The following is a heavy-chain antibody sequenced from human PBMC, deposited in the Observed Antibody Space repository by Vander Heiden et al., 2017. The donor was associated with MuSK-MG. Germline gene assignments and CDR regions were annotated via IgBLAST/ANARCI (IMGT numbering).Heavy chain of an antibody. V-gene: IGHV1-2*02. CDR2: INPKTGDT. CDR3: AREGVIVVPTAIRPGVYFFDT. D-gene: IGHD2-2*01. CDR1: GYIFTDTH. Sequence: QVQLVQPGAEVQKPGASVRVSCKASGYIFTDTHLNAVRQAPGPGPEWMGWINPKTGDTNYAQKFQGRVSLTRDTSNTTVYLELSGLTSDDAAMYYCAREGVIVVPTAIRPGVYFFDTWGQGTQVTVSS. J-gene: IGHJ4*02.